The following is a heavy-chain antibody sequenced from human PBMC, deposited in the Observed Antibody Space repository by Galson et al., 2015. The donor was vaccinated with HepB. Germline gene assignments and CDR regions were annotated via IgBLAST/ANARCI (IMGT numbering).Heavy chain of an antibody. CDR3: ARDLPRGYDILTGYYGAFDY. CDR1: GFTFSSYA. V-gene: IGHV3-30-3*01. CDR2: ISYDGSNK. J-gene: IGHJ4*02. D-gene: IGHD3-9*01. Sequence: LRLSCAASGFTFSSYAMHWVRQAPGKGLEWVAVISYDGSNKYYADSVKGRFTISRDNSKNTLYLQMNSLRAEDTAVYYCARDLPRGYDILTGYYGAFDYWGQGTLVTVSS.